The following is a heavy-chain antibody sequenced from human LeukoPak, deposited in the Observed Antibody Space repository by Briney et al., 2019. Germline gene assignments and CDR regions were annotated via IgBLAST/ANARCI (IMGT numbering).Heavy chain of an antibody. V-gene: IGHV3-23*01. CDR1: GFTFDDYA. CDR3: AKDVANIVATSNFDY. D-gene: IGHD5-12*01. J-gene: IGHJ4*02. Sequence: GGSLRLSCAASGFTFDDYAMHWVRQAPGKGLEWVSAISGSGGSTYYADSVKGRFTISRDNSKNTLYLQMNSLRAEDTAVYYCAKDVANIVATSNFDYWGQGTLVTVSS. CDR2: ISGSGGST.